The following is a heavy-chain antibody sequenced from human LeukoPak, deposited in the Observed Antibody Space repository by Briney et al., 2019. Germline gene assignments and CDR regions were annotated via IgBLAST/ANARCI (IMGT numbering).Heavy chain of an antibody. CDR1: GFTFSSYS. CDR3: AELGITMIGGV. D-gene: IGHD3-10*02. Sequence: KSGGSLRLSCAASGFTFSSYSMNWVRQAPGKGLGWVSAISGSGGSTYYADSVKGRFTISRDDAKNSLYLQMNSLRADDTAVYYCAELGITMIGGVWGKGTTVTISS. CDR2: ISGSGGST. V-gene: IGHV3-21*01. J-gene: IGHJ6*04.